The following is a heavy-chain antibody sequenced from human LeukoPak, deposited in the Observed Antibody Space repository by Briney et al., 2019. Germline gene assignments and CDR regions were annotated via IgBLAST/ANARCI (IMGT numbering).Heavy chain of an antibody. CDR2: ISWNSGSI. J-gene: IGHJ3*02. CDR1: GFTFDDYA. D-gene: IGHD3-10*01. Sequence: GGSLRLSCAASGFTFDDYAMHWVRQAPGKGLEWVSGISWNSGSIGYADSVKGRFTISRDNAKNSLYLQMNSLRAEDTALYYCASNPWFGELLSAFDIWGQGTMVTASS. V-gene: IGHV3-9*01. CDR3: ASNPWFGELLSAFDI.